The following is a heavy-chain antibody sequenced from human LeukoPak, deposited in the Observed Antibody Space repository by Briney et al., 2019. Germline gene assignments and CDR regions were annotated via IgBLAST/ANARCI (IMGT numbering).Heavy chain of an antibody. D-gene: IGHD6-19*01. CDR3: ARGRGQQWLEPFDP. CDR1: GFTLSGHW. V-gene: IGHV3-74*01. Sequence: GGSLRLSCAASGFTLSGHWMHWFRHPPGKGLAWVSRNKYDGSESYYADSVKGRFTISRDNAKNTLYLQMNSLRVEDTAVYYCARGRGQQWLEPFDPWGQGTLVTVSS. J-gene: IGHJ5*02. CDR2: NKYDGSES.